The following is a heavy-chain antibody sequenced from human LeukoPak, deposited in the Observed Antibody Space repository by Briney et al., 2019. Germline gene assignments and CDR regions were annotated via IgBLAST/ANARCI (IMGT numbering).Heavy chain of an antibody. V-gene: IGHV3-7*03. D-gene: IGHD3-16*01. CDR2: INSDGSEG. CDR3: ARGGGLDV. CDR1: GFTFSGFW. J-gene: IGHJ6*02. Sequence: GGSLRLSCAVSGFTFSGFWMSWSRQAPGKGLEWVASINSDGSEGYYADVVKGRFTISRDNAKNSLYLQMSNLRAEDTAVYFCARGGGLDVWGQGATVTVSS.